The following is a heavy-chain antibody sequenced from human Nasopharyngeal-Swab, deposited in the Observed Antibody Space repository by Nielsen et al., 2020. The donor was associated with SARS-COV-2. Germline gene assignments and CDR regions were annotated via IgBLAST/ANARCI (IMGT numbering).Heavy chain of an antibody. Sequence: SLQVFCNASGGIFISNAISWVRQAPGQGLEWMGGIIPIFGTANYAQKFQGRVTITADESTSTAYMELSSLRSEDTAVYYCARDRGIAVHDAFDIWGQGTMVTVSS. CDR1: GGIFISNA. CDR3: ARDRGIAVHDAFDI. V-gene: IGHV1-69*13. J-gene: IGHJ3*02. CDR2: IIPIFGTA. D-gene: IGHD6-19*01.